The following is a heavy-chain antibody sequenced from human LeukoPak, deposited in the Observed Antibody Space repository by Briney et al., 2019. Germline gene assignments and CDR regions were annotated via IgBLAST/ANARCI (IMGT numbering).Heavy chain of an antibody. D-gene: IGHD1-7*01. Sequence: TSSETLSLTCAVYGGSFSGYYWSWIRQPPGKGLEWIGEINHSGSTNYNPSLKSRVTISVDTSKNQFSLKLSSVTAADTAVYYCARGGGNWNYLAFDIWGQGTMVTVSS. CDR2: INHSGST. J-gene: IGHJ3*02. CDR1: GGSFSGYY. V-gene: IGHV4-34*01. CDR3: ARGGGNWNYLAFDI.